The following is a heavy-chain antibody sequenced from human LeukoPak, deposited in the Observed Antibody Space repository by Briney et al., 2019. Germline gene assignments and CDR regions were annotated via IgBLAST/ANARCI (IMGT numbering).Heavy chain of an antibody. CDR2: IIPIFGTA. CDR3: ASPYYYDSXXXXXXXXXXDX. J-gene: IGHJ2*01. D-gene: IGHD3-22*01. V-gene: IGHV1-69*05. CDR1: GGTFSSYA. Sequence: SVKVSCKASGGTFSSYAISWVRQAPGQGLEWMGGIIPIFGTANYAQKFQGRVTITTDESTSTAYMELSSLRSEDTAVYYCASPYYYDSXXXXXXXXXXDXWGRXTLVTVSS.